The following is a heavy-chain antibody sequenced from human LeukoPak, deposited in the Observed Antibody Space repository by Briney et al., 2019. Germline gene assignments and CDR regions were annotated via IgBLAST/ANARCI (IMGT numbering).Heavy chain of an antibody. CDR1: GYTFSSYY. Sequence: ASVKASCKASGYTFSSYYIHWLRQAPGEGLEWMGIINPGRGNTNYAQKFQGKVALTRDTSTSTVYMELSSLRSEDTAVYYCARDRDWGSSDPFDYWGQGTLVTVSS. CDR2: INPGRGNT. CDR3: ARDRDWGSSDPFDY. D-gene: IGHD7-27*01. J-gene: IGHJ4*02. V-gene: IGHV1-46*01.